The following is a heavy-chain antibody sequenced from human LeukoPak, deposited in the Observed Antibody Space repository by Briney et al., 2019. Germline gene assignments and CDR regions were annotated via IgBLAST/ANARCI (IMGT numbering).Heavy chain of an antibody. D-gene: IGHD6-19*01. J-gene: IGHJ4*02. Sequence: ASVKVSCKASGYTFTGYYMHWVRQAPGQGLEWMGWINPNSGGTNYAQKFQGRVTMTRDTSISTAYMELSRPRSDDTAVYYCARDQTCQQYSSGCRRSGFDYWGQGTLVTVSS. CDR3: ARDQTCQQYSSGCRRSGFDY. CDR2: INPNSGGT. V-gene: IGHV1-2*02. CDR1: GYTFTGYY.